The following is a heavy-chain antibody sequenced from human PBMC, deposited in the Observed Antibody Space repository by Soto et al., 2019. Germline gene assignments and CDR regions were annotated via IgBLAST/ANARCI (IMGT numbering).Heavy chain of an antibody. J-gene: IGHJ6*02. CDR3: ARDHAQNIVVVPGAI. CDR1: GYTFTSYY. D-gene: IGHD2-2*02. V-gene: IGHV1-46*01. CDR2: INPSGGST. Sequence: GASVKVSCKASGYTFTSYYMHWVRQAPGQGLEWMGIINPSGGSTSYAQKFQGRVTMTRDTSTSTVYMELSSLGSEDTAMYYCARDHAQNIVVVPGAIWGQGTTVTVS.